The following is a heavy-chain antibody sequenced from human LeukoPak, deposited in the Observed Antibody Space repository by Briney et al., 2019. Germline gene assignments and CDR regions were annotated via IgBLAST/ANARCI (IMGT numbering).Heavy chain of an antibody. J-gene: IGHJ4*02. Sequence: PGGSLRLSCAASGFTFDSYVMPWVRQAPGKGLEWVAVISSDGSNKYYADSVKGRFTISRDNSKNTLYLQMNSLRAEDTCVYYCAKGSDYPDNWGQGTLVTVSS. V-gene: IGHV3-30*18. CDR2: ISSDGSNK. CDR3: AKGSDYPDN. CDR1: GFTFDSYV.